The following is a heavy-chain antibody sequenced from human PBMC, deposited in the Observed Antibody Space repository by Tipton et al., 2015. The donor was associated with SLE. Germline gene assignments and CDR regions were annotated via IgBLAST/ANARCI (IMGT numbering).Heavy chain of an antibody. J-gene: IGHJ5*02. CDR3: ARDVPRRGVPGTGNWFDL. CDR2: IYSDGSDK. Sequence: RSLRLSCAGSGFRFTTYGMHWVRQAPGKGLEWVALIYSDGSDKYYGDSVKGRFTISRDNSKNTLYLQMNSLRTEDTGVYYCARDVPRRGVPGTGNWFDLGGQGTLVTVSS. V-gene: IGHV3-33*08. D-gene: IGHD1-14*01. CDR1: GFRFTTYG.